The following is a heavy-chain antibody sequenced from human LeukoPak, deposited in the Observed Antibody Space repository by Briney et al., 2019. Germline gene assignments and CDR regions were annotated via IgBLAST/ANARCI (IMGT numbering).Heavy chain of an antibody. V-gene: IGHV3-74*01. CDR3: ARERHDSSGYNWFDP. CDR1: GFTFSAYW. Sequence: GGSLRLSCAASGFTFSAYWMHWVRQAPGKGLVWVSRVNSDGSTTSYADPVKGRFTISRDNAKNTLYLQMNSLRAEDTAVYYCARERHDSSGYNWFDPWGQGTLVTVSS. D-gene: IGHD3-22*01. J-gene: IGHJ5*02. CDR2: VNSDGSTT.